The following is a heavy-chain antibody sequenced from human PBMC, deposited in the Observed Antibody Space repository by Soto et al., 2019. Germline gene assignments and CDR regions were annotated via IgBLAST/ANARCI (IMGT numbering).Heavy chain of an antibody. CDR1: GFTFSSYS. J-gene: IGHJ6*03. D-gene: IGHD2-15*01. CDR3: ARPGYCSGGSCYSEYIYYYYYYMDV. CDR2: ISSSSSTI. V-gene: IGHV3-48*01. Sequence: SGGSLRLSCAASGFTFSSYSMNWVRQAPGKGLEWVSYISSSSSTIYYADSVKGRFTISRDNAKNSLYLQMNSLRAEDTAVYYCARPGYCSGGSCYSEYIYYYYYYMDVWGKGTTVTVSS.